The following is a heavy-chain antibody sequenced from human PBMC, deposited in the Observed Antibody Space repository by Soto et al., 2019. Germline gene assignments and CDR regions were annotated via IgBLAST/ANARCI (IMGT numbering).Heavy chain of an antibody. CDR2: TYWDDDK. J-gene: IGHJ6*02. Sequence: QITLKESGPTLVKPTQTLTLTCTFSGFSLSTSGVGVGWIRQPPRKALEWLALTYWDDDKRYSPSLKSRLTISKDTSKNQVVLTMTNMDPVDTATYYCAHHGYYSYGLDVWGQGTTVTVSS. CDR3: AHHGYYSYGLDV. CDR1: GFSLSTSGVG. V-gene: IGHV2-5*02.